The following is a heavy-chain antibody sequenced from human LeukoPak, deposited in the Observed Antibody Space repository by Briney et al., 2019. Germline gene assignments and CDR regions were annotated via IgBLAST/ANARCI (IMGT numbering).Heavy chain of an antibody. Sequence: SETLSLTCAVYGGSFSGYYWSWIRQPPGKGLEWIGEINHSGSTNYNPSLKSRVTISVDTSKNQFSLKLSSVTAADTAVYYCARVRLPPLTSFDYWGQGTLVTVSS. CDR1: GGSFSGYY. CDR2: INHSGST. CDR3: ARVRLPPLTSFDY. V-gene: IGHV4-34*01. D-gene: IGHD4-11*01. J-gene: IGHJ4*02.